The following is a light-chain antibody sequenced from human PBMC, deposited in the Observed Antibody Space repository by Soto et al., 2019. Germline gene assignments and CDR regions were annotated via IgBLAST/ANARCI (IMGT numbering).Light chain of an antibody. CDR3: QQTYSDIS. Sequence: DVRITQSPSSLSASVGDTITITCRSSRTINTYLNWFQQKPVEPPRLLIYGASTLHDGVPSRFSGSGSGADFTLTISGLQPEDFASYHCQQTYSDISFGGGTKVDIK. J-gene: IGKJ4*01. CDR1: RTINTY. V-gene: IGKV1-39*01. CDR2: GAS.